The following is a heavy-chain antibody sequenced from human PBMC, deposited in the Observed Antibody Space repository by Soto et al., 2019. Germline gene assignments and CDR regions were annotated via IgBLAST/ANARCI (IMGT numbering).Heavy chain of an antibody. V-gene: IGHV1-69*02. J-gene: IGHJ6*01. Sequence: GASVKVSCKASGDTFAFYSINWVRQAPGLGLEWMGRINPILSMSNYAQRFQGRVTMTADKSTSTAYMELSSLRSEDTAVYYCVRQGIGFLHGLVDVWGQGTTVTVSS. CDR1: GDTFAFYS. CDR2: INPILSMS. CDR3: VRQGIGFLHGLVDV. D-gene: IGHD3-10*01.